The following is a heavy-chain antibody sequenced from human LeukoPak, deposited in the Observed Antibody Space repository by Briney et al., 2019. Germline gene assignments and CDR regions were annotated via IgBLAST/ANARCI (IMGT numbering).Heavy chain of an antibody. D-gene: IGHD3-10*02. V-gene: IGHV3-48*04. J-gene: IGHJ6*04. CDR3: AELGITMIGGV. CDR1: GFTFRSDG. CDR2: ISSSGSTI. Sequence: PGGSLRLSCAASGFTFRSDGMSWVRQAPGKGLEWVSYISSSGSTIYYADSVKGRFTISRDNAKNSLYLQMNSLRAEDTAVYYCAELGITMIGGVWGKGTTVTISS.